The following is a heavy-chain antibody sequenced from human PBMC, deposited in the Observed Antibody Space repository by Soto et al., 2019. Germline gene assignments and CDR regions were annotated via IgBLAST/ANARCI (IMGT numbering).Heavy chain of an antibody. CDR1: GGSISSYY. CDR2: IYYSGST. J-gene: IGHJ6*03. V-gene: IGHV4-59*01. Sequence: SETLSLTCTVSGGSISSYYWSWIRQPPGKGLEWIGYIYYSGSTNYNPSLKSRVTISVDTSKNQFSLKLSSVTAADTAVYYCARFFFPYCTNGVCHPSPDPKIYYYYYMDVWGKGTTVTVSS. D-gene: IGHD2-8*01. CDR3: ARFFFPYCTNGVCHPSPDPKIYYYYYMDV.